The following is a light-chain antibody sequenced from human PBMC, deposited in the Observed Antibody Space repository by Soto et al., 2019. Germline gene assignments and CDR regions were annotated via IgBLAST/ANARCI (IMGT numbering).Light chain of an antibody. V-gene: IGKV3-20*01. CDR3: QQYSSSPIT. Sequence: EIVLTQSPGTLSLSPGERAALSCRASRSVSNNYLAWYQQKPGQAPRLLIYGASNRATGIPDRFSGGGSGTDFSLTISRLDPEDFAVYYCQQYSSSPITFGQGTRLEIK. J-gene: IGKJ5*01. CDR1: RSVSNNY. CDR2: GAS.